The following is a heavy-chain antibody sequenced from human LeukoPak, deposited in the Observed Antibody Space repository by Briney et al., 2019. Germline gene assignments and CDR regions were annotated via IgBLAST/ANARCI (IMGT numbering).Heavy chain of an antibody. CDR1: GFTFDDYA. J-gene: IGHJ4*02. CDR2: ISWNSGSI. D-gene: IGHD2-15*01. CDR3: TSPGRS. Sequence: GRSLRLSCAASGFTFDDYAMHWVRQAPGKGLEWVSGISWNSGSIGYADSVKGRFTISRDNAKNSLYLQMNSLRAEDTALYYCTSPGRSWGQGTLVTVSS. V-gene: IGHV3-9*01.